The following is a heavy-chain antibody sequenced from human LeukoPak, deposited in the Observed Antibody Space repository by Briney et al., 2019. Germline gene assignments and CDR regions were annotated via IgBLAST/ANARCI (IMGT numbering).Heavy chain of an antibody. D-gene: IGHD6-13*01. V-gene: IGHV1-18*01. J-gene: IGHJ4*02. Sequence: ASVKVSCKASGYIFTSYGITWVRQAPGQGLEWMGRITTFNDRTVLAEKFRARITMTTDTTTAYITLRKLRSDDTAVYYCARSGSSSWSSLLDYWGQGSLVIVS. CDR2: ITTFNDRT. CDR3: ARSGSSSWSSLLDY. CDR1: GYIFTSYG.